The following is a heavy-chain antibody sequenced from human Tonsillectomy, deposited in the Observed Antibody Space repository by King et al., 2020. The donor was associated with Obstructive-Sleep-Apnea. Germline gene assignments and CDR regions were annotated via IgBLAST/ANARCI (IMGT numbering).Heavy chain of an antibody. Sequence: QLVQSGPEVNQPGTSVKVFCKSSGVTFFSSSVQWVRQGPGQSLEWIGSIACGGEPPHCSPNFQGRVTFSRDMSTSTFFLELSSLTVEDTAVYFCAAERGDSPIYDSFDIWGQGTTVTVSS. CDR2: IACGGEPP. CDR3: AAERGDSPIYDSFDI. V-gene: IGHV1-58*03. D-gene: IGHD3-22*01. CDR1: GVTFFSSS. J-gene: IGHJ3*02.